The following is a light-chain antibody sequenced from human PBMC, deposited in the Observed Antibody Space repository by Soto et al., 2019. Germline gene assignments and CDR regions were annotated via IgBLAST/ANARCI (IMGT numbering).Light chain of an antibody. CDR1: QSISGS. Sequence: DIQRTQSPSTLSASGGDRITIIGLASQSISGSLAWCQHRPGEAPKLLIYKASTLKSGVPSRFSGSGSGTEFTLTISSLQPDDFATYYCQHYNSYSEAFGQGTKVDIK. V-gene: IGKV1-5*03. J-gene: IGKJ1*01. CDR3: QHYNSYSEA. CDR2: KAS.